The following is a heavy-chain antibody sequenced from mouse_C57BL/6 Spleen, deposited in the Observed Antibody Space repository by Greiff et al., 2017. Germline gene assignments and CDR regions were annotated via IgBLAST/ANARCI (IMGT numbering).Heavy chain of an antibody. V-gene: IGHV1-62-2*01. CDR1: GYTFTEYT. CDR2: FYPGSGSI. D-gene: IGHD2-4*01. CDR3: ARHEDEGGYDYDGGAYYFDY. J-gene: IGHJ2*01. Sequence: VQLQQSGAELVKPGASVKLSCKASGYTFTEYTIHWVKQRSGQGLEWIGWFYPGSGSIKYNEKFKDKATLTADKSSSTVYMELSRLTSEDSAVYCCARHEDEGGYDYDGGAYYFDYWGQGTTRTVSS.